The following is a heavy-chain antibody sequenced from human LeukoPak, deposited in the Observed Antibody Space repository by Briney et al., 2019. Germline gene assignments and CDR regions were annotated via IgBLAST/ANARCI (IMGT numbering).Heavy chain of an antibody. D-gene: IGHD1-26*01. J-gene: IGHJ4*02. CDR3: ARERLGFRTDY. Sequence: SQTLSLTCTVSDDSISSGNYYWSWIRQSPGKGLEWLVRVYISGSTSYNPSLKSRVTISIDTSKNQFSLKLSSVTAADTAVYYCARERLGFRTDYWGQGSLVTISS. CDR1: DDSISSGNYY. CDR2: VYISGST. V-gene: IGHV4-61*02.